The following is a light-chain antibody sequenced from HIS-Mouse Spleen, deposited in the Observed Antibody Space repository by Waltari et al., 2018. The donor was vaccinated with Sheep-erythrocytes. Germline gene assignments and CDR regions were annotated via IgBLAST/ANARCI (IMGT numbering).Light chain of an antibody. CDR1: QSISSY. CDR2: AAS. Sequence: DIQMTQSPSSLSASVGDRVTITGRASQSISSYLAWYQQKPGKAPELLIYAASTLQSGVPSRFSGSGYGTDFTLTISCLQSEDFATYYCQQYYSVPFTFGTGTKVDIK. V-gene: IGKV1-9*01. J-gene: IGKJ3*01. CDR3: QQYYSVPFT.